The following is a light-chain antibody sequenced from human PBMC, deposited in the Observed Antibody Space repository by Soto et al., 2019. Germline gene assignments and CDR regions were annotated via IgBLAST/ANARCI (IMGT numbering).Light chain of an antibody. CDR2: QDN. CDR3: QAWDSSTVV. V-gene: IGLV3-1*01. CDR1: NLENKY. J-gene: IGLJ2*01. Sequence: SYELTQPPSVSVSPGQTASITCSGDNLENKYVCWYQQKAGQSPVLVIYQDNKRPSGIPERFSGSNSGNTATLTISGTQAMDESDYYCQAWDSSTVVFGGGTKLTVL.